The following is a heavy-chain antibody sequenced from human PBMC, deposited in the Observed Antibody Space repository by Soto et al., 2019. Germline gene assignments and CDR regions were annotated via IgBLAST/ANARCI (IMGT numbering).Heavy chain of an antibody. CDR2: ISYDGSNK. J-gene: IGHJ6*02. CDR1: GFTFSSYA. CDR3: ARVGSSSYYGMDV. Sequence: QVQLVESGGGVVQPGRSLRLCCAASGFTFSSYAMHWVRQAPGKGLEWVAVISYDGSNKYYADSVKGRFTISRDSSKNTLYLQMNSLRAEDTAVYYCARVGSSSYYGMDVWGQGTTVTVSS. V-gene: IGHV3-30-3*01. D-gene: IGHD6-13*01.